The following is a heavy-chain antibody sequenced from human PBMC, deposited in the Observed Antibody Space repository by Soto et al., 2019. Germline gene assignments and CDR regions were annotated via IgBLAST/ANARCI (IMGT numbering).Heavy chain of an antibody. V-gene: IGHV4-39*01. CDR1: GGSISSSSSY. J-gene: IGHJ4*02. D-gene: IGHD3-10*01. Sequence: SETLSLTCTVSGGSISSSSSYWGWIRQPPGKGLEWIGYIYYSGSTYYNPSLKSRVTISVDTSKNQFSLKLSSVTAADTAVYYCARMVRGVIIKRYFDYWGQGTLVTVSS. CDR3: ARMVRGVIIKRYFDY. CDR2: IYYSGST.